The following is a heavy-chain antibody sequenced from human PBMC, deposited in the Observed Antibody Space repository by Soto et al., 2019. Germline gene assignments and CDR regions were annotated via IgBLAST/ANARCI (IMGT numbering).Heavy chain of an antibody. V-gene: IGHV3-30*18. D-gene: IGHD6-19*01. CDR1: GFSISSYG. CDR2: VAYDGSYQ. CDR3: AKDHVNSGPSPDWFDP. J-gene: IGHJ5*02. Sequence: QVQLVESGGGVVQPGWSLRLSCAASGFSISSYGMHWVRQTPGKGLQWVAVVAYDGSYQHYADSVKGRFTISRDISKNTLFLEMDSLKPEDTAVYYCAKDHVNSGPSPDWFDPWSQGTLVTVSS.